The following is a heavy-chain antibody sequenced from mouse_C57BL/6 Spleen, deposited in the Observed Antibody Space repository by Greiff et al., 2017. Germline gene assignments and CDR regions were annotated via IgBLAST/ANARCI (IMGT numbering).Heavy chain of an antibody. Sequence: EVNVVESGGDLVKPGGSLKLSCAASGFTFSSYGMSWVRQTPDKRLEWVATISSGGSYTYYPDSVKGRFTISRDNAKNTLYLQMSSRKSEDTARYYCASQALHYYGSSYGCIDVWGTGTTVTVSS. CDR1: GFTFSSYG. J-gene: IGHJ1*03. CDR2: ISSGGSYT. D-gene: IGHD1-1*01. CDR3: ASQALHYYGSSYGCIDV. V-gene: IGHV5-6*01.